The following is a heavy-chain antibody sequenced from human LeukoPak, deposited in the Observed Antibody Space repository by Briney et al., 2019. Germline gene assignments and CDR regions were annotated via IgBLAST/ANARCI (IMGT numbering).Heavy chain of an antibody. Sequence: PGGSMRLSCATSGFTFNTYAMNWVRQAPGKGLERVSTINDAGRTTYYADSVKGRFTISRDNSKNTVYLQMNNLRAEDTALYYCTNQPILAGSIDSWGQGTLVTVSS. CDR3: TNQPILAGSIDS. D-gene: IGHD3-9*01. CDR2: INDAGRTT. V-gene: IGHV3-23*01. CDR1: GFTFNTYA. J-gene: IGHJ4*02.